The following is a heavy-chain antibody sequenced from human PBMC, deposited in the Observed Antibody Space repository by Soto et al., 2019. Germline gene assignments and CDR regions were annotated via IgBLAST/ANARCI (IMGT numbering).Heavy chain of an antibody. Sequence: EVQLVESGGGLVQPGGSLRLSCAASGFTFSSYWMTWVRQAPGKGLEGVANIKQDGGEKNYVYSVKGRCTISRDNAENSLYLQMNSLRAEDTAVYYCARPVASVVANATIRYWGQGALVTVSS. V-gene: IGHV3-7*05. CDR1: GFTFSSYW. D-gene: IGHD2-21*01. CDR3: ARPVASVVANATIRY. CDR2: IKQDGGEK. J-gene: IGHJ4*02.